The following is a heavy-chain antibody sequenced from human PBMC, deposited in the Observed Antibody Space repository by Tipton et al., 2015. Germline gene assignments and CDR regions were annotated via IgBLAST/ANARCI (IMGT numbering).Heavy chain of an antibody. V-gene: IGHV3-21*01. CDR2: ISSSGRYI. Sequence: SLRLSCAASGFRFNDYAMNWVRQAPGKGLEWVSSISSSGRYIYYADSVKGRFSVFRDYAKSYLYLQMNSMRADDKASYYCARGPPPPRYFGTIDCWGQGTLVAVSS. J-gene: IGHJ4*02. CDR3: ARGPPPPRYFGTIDC. D-gene: IGHD1-7*01. CDR1: GFRFNDYA.